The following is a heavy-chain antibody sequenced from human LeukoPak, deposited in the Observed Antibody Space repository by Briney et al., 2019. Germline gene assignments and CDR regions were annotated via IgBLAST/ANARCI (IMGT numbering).Heavy chain of an antibody. Sequence: ASVKVSCKVSGYTLTELSMHWVRQAPGKGLEWMGGFDPEDGETIYAQKFQGRVTMTEDTSTDTAYMELSRLRSDDTAVYYCARDQSGEWELLSGWWFDPWGQGTLVTVSS. CDR1: GYTLTELS. D-gene: IGHD1-26*01. V-gene: IGHV1-24*01. CDR3: ARDQSGEWELLSGWWFDP. CDR2: FDPEDGET. J-gene: IGHJ5*02.